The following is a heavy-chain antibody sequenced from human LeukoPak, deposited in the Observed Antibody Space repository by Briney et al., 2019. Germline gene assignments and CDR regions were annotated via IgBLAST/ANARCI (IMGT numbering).Heavy chain of an antibody. CDR2: ISSSSSYI. CDR3: ARDLGQYYDTSDNWFDP. Sequence: GGSLRLSCAASGFTFSSYSMNWVRQAPGKGLEWVSSISSSSSYIYYADSVKGRFTISRDNAKNTLNLQMNSLRAEDTAVYYCARDLGQYYDTSDNWFDPWGQGTLVTVSS. CDR1: GFTFSSYS. J-gene: IGHJ5*02. D-gene: IGHD3-22*01. V-gene: IGHV3-21*01.